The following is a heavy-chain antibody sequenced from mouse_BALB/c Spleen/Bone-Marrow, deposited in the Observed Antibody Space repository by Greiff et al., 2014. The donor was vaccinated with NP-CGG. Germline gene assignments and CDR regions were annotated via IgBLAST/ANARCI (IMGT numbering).Heavy chain of an antibody. CDR3: ARYYYGSNYFDC. V-gene: IGHV14-3*02. Sequence: VQLQQSGAELVKPGASVKLSCTASGFNIKDTYMHWVKQRPEQGLEWIGRIDPANGNTKYDPKFQGKATITADTSSNTAYLQLSSLTSEDTAVYYCARYYYGSNYFDCWGQGTTLTVSS. CDR1: GFNIKDTY. CDR2: IDPANGNT. J-gene: IGHJ2*01. D-gene: IGHD1-1*01.